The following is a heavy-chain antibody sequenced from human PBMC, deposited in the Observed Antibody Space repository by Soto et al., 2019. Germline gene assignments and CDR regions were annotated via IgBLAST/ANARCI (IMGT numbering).Heavy chain of an antibody. D-gene: IGHD1-1*01. J-gene: IGHJ4*02. V-gene: IGHV3-33*01. CDR2: IWYDGSNK. CDR1: GFTFSSYG. CDR3: ASPSRDGYNLPFDY. Sequence: VQLVESGGGVVQPGRSLRLSCAASGFTFSSYGMHWVRQAPGKGLEWVAVIWYDGSNKYYADSVKGRFTISRDNSKNTLYLQMNSLRAEDTAVYYCASPSRDGYNLPFDYWGQGTLVTVSS.